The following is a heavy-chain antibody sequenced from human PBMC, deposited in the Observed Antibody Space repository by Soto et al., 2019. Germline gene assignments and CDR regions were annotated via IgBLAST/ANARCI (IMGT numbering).Heavy chain of an antibody. CDR2: ISYDGSNK. D-gene: IGHD3-3*01. CDR3: AKDSAKLRFLEWLLDY. CDR1: GFTFSSYG. V-gene: IGHV3-30*18. Sequence: QVQLVESGGGVVQPGRSLRLSCAASGFTFSSYGMHWVRQAPGKGLEWVAVISYDGSNKYYADSVKGRFTISRDNSKNTLYLQMNSLRAEDTAVYYRAKDSAKLRFLEWLLDYWGQGTLVTVSS. J-gene: IGHJ4*02.